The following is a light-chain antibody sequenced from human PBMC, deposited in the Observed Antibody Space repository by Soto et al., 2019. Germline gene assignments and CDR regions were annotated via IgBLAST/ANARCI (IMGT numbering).Light chain of an antibody. CDR3: SSYTSSSTSYV. V-gene: IGLV2-14*01. Sequence: QSALTQPASVSGSPGQSITISCTGTSSDVGGYNYVSWYQQHPGKAHKLMIYEVSNRPSGVSNRFSGSKSGNTASLTISGLQAEDEADYYCSSYTSSSTSYVCGTGTKVTVL. J-gene: IGLJ1*01. CDR1: SSDVGGYNY. CDR2: EVS.